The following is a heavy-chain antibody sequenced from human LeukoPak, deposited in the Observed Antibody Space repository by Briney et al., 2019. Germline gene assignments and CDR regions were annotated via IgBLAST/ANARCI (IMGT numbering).Heavy chain of an antibody. Sequence: HPGGSLRLSCAASGFTFSLYWMSWVRQAPGKGLEWVANINQGGSEKHYVDSVKGRFTISRDNAKNSLDLQMSSLRAEDTAVYYCARGKSYNWNDYGYWGQGTLVTVSS. D-gene: IGHD1-1*01. J-gene: IGHJ4*02. V-gene: IGHV3-7*01. CDR3: ARGKSYNWNDYGY. CDR2: INQGGSEK. CDR1: GFTFSLYW.